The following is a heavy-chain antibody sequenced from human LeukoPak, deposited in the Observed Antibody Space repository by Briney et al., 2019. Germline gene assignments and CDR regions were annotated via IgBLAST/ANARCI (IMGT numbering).Heavy chain of an antibody. J-gene: IGHJ3*02. CDR3: ARRRYCSSTSCYGGVDGFDI. D-gene: IGHD2-2*01. V-gene: IGHV5-51*01. Sequence: GESLKISCKGSGYGFINYWVGWVRQMPGKGLEWMGIIYPGDSDTRYRPSFQGQVTISADKSFSTAYLQWSSLKASDTAMYYCARRRYCSSTSCYGGVDGFDIWGQGTMVTVSS. CDR2: IYPGDSDT. CDR1: GYGFINYW.